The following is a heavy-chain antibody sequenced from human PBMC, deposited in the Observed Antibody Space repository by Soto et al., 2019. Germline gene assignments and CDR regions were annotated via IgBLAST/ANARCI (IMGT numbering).Heavy chain of an antibody. J-gene: IGHJ5*02. D-gene: IGHD6-19*01. CDR2: INVGNGNT. V-gene: IGHV1-3*01. CDR3: AREKWGSGSRWLDP. Sequence: ASVKVSCKASGYTYISYSMHWVRQAPGQRLEWMGWINVGNGNTKYSQNFQGRVTISQDTSASTAYMELSSLTSEDTAVYYCAREKWGSGSRWLDPWG. CDR1: GYTYISYS.